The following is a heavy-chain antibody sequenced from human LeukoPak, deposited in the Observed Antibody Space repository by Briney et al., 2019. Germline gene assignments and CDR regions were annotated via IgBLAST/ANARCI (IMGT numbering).Heavy chain of an antibody. CDR1: EFTFSSYN. CDR3: ARDRRDHYYGSGSSWARYGMDV. CDR2: INPSSSYI. Sequence: GGSLRLSCVASEFTFSSYNMNWVRQAPGKGLEWLSSINPSSSYINYADSVKGRFTISRDNAKNSVYLQMSSLRAEDTAVYYCARDRRDHYYGSGSSWARYGMDVWGKGTTVTVSS. J-gene: IGHJ6*04. D-gene: IGHD3-10*01. V-gene: IGHV3-21*01.